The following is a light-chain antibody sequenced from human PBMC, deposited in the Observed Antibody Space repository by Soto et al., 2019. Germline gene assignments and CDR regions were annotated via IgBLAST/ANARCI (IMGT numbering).Light chain of an antibody. V-gene: IGKV1-5*01. CDR2: DAS. J-gene: IGKJ1*01. CDR3: QQYSNYSPWT. Sequence: IQMTQSPSTLSASVGDRVTITCRASQTISNWLAWYQQKPGKAPKLLIYDASSLQSGVPSRFSGSGSGTEFTLTISILQPDDFATYYCQQYSNYSPWTFGQGTKVEIK. CDR1: QTISNW.